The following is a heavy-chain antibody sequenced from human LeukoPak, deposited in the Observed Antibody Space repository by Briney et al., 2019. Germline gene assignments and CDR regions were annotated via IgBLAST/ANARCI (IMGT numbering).Heavy chain of an antibody. CDR3: AREGGVVITEAFDY. J-gene: IGHJ4*02. D-gene: IGHD3-22*01. CDR1: GFTFSSYA. Sequence: GGSLRLSCAASGFTFSSYAMHWVRQAPGKGLEWVAVISYDGSNKYYADSVKGRFTISRDNSKNTLYLQMNSLRAEDTAVYYRAREGGVVITEAFDYWGQGTLVTVSS. CDR2: ISYDGSNK. V-gene: IGHV3-30-3*01.